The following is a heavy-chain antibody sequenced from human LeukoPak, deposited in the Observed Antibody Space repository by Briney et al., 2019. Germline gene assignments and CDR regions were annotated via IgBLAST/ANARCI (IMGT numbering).Heavy chain of an antibody. CDR3: QSDIVATKKSELFDY. J-gene: IGHJ4*02. D-gene: IGHD5-12*01. CDR1: GFTFSSYA. CDR2: ISSSDGST. V-gene: IGHV3-23*01. Sequence: PGGSLRLSCAASGFTFSSYAMTWVRQAPGKGLEWVSAISSSDGSTYYADSVKGRFTISRDNSKNTLYLQMNSLRAEDTAVYYCQSDIVATKKSELFDYWGQGTLVTVSS.